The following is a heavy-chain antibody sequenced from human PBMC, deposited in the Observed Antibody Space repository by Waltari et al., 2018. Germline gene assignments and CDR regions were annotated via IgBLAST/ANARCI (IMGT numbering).Heavy chain of an antibody. D-gene: IGHD6-13*01. J-gene: IGHJ4*02. CDR2: IYYSGST. Sequence: QLQLQESGPGLVKPSETLSLTCTVSGGSISSSSYYWGWIRQPPGKGLEGIGSIYYSGSTYDNPSLKSRVTISVDTSKNQFSLKLSSVTAADTAVYYCARQQGYSSSWYIGWGQGTLVTVSS. V-gene: IGHV4-39*01. CDR1: GGSISSSSYY. CDR3: ARQQGYSSSWYIG.